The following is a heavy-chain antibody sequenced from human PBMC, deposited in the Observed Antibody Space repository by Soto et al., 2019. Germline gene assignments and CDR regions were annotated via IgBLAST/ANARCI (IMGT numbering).Heavy chain of an antibody. CDR2: TYYRSKWYN. J-gene: IGHJ4*02. CDR3: ARDLGVDTAMVIGFDY. V-gene: IGHV6-1*01. D-gene: IGHD5-18*01. Sequence: SQTLSLTCAISGDSVSSNSAAWNWIRQSPSRGLEWLGRTYYRSKWYNDYAVSVKSRITINPDTSKNQFSLQLNSVTPEDTAVYYCARDLGVDTAMVIGFDYWGQGTLVTVSS. CDR1: GDSVSSNSAA.